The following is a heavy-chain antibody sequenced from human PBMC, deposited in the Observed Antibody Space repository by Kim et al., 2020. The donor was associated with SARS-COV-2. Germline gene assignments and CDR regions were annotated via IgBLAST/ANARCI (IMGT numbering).Heavy chain of an antibody. Sequence: DSVKGRFTISIANSKNTLYLQMISLGAADTAVYYCAKDRRIAAAGMEFDYWGQGTLVTVSS. V-gene: IGHV3-23*01. D-gene: IGHD6-13*01. CDR3: AKDRRIAAAGMEFDY. J-gene: IGHJ4*02.